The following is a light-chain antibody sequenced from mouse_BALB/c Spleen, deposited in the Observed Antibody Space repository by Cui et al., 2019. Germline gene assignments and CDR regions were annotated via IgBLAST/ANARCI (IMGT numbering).Light chain of an antibody. CDR3: QQLYSTPYT. CDR1: QTIGTW. Sequence: DIQMTQSPASQSASLGESVTITCLASQTIGTWLAWYQQKPGKSPQLLIYAATSWADGVPSRFSGSGSGTKFSFKISSLQAEDFGSYYCQQLYSTPYTFGGGTKLEIK. CDR2: AAT. J-gene: IGKJ2*01. V-gene: IGKV12-98*01.